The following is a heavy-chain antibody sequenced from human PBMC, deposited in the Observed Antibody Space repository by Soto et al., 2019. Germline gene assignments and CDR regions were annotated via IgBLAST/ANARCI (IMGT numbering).Heavy chain of an antibody. CDR2: INAGNGNT. Sequence: SVKVSCKASGYTFTSYAMHWVRQAPGQRLEWMGWINAGNGNTKYSQKFQGRVTITRDTSASTAYMELSSLRSEDTAVYYCASRAPPGGNYYGSGTPFYYYGMDVWGQGTTVTVSS. V-gene: IGHV1-3*01. D-gene: IGHD3-10*01. CDR1: GYTFTSYA. CDR3: ASRAPPGGNYYGSGTPFYYYGMDV. J-gene: IGHJ6*02.